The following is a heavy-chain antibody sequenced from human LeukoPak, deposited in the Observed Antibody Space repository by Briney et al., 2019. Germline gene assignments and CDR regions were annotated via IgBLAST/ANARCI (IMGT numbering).Heavy chain of an antibody. J-gene: IGHJ4*02. CDR3: AKSFLIPGLLHPALVPFDY. V-gene: IGHV3-23*01. CDR2: ISGSVGST. CDR1: GFTFSYSG. D-gene: IGHD2-2*01. Sequence: GSLRLSCGASGFTFSYSGMHWVRQAPGEGLWWVSAISGSVGSTSYAASVKGRFNISRDNSKNTLYLQMNSLRAEDTAVYYCAKSFLIPGLLHPALVPFDYWGQGTLVTVSS.